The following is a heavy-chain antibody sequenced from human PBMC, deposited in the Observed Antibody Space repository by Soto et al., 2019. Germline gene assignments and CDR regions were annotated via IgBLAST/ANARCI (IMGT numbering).Heavy chain of an antibody. V-gene: IGHV1-24*01. Sequence: WASVKDSCKVSGYTLTELSMHWVRQAPGKGLEWMGGFDPEDGETIYAQKFQGRVTMTEDTSTDTAYMELSSLRSEDTAVYYCATGLFGKRNFDYWGQGTLVTVSS. CDR2: FDPEDGET. D-gene: IGHD3-10*02. J-gene: IGHJ4*02. CDR3: ATGLFGKRNFDY. CDR1: GYTLTELS.